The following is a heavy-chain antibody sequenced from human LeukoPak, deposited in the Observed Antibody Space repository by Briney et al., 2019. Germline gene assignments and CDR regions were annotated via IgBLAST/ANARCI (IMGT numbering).Heavy chain of an antibody. D-gene: IGHD2-21*02. V-gene: IGHV4-34*01. Sequence: SETLSLTCAVYGGSFSGYYWSWIRQPPGKGLEWIGEINHSGSTNYNPSLKSRVTISVDTSKNQFSLKLSSVTAADTAVYYCARLTLDTYCGGDCYSGHFDYWGQGTLVTVSS. CDR1: GGSFSGYY. J-gene: IGHJ4*02. CDR2: INHSGST. CDR3: ARLTLDTYCGGDCYSGHFDY.